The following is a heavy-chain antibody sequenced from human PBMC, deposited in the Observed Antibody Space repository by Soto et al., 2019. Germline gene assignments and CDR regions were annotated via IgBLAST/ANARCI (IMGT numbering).Heavy chain of an antibody. CDR3: ARDYRYDYISGSHPNPPTDAFDI. CDR2: ISAYNGNT. V-gene: IGHV1-18*01. CDR1: GYTFNSYG. Sequence: ASVKVSCKASGYTFNSYGISWVRQAPGQGLEWMGWISAYNGNTNYAQKLQGRVTMTTDTSTSTAYMELRSLRSDDTAVYYCARDYRYDYISGSHPNPPTDAFDIWGQGTMVTVSS. D-gene: IGHD3-16*01. J-gene: IGHJ3*02.